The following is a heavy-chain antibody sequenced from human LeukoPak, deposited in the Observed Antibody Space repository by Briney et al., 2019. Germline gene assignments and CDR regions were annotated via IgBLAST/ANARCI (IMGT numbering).Heavy chain of an antibody. J-gene: IGHJ4*02. D-gene: IGHD3-22*01. CDR1: GGSISSGGYS. Sequence: SQTLSLTCAVSGGSISSGGYSWSWIRQPPGKGLEWIGYIYHSGSTYYNPSLKSRVTISVDRSKNQFSLKLSSVTAADTAVYYCATVDISYYDSSGPLGYWGQGTLVTVSS. CDR3: ATVDISYYDSSGPLGY. V-gene: IGHV4-30-2*01. CDR2: IYHSGST.